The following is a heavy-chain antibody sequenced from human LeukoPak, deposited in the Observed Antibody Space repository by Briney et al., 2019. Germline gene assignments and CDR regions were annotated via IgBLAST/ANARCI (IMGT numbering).Heavy chain of an antibody. J-gene: IGHJ4*02. Sequence: GGSLRLSCAASGFTFSSYGMHWVRQAPGKGLEWVAFIRYDGSNKYYADSVKGRFTISRDNSKNTLQLQMNSLRAEDTAVYYCARYSSSSNYWGQGTLVTVSS. V-gene: IGHV3-30*02. CDR1: GFTFSSYG. CDR3: ARYSSSSNY. D-gene: IGHD6-6*01. CDR2: IRYDGSNK.